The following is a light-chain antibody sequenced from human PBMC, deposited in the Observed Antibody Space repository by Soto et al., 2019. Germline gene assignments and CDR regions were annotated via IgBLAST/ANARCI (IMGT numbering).Light chain of an antibody. CDR2: DND. J-gene: IGLJ2*01. CDR1: SSNIGNNY. V-gene: IGLV1-51*01. Sequence: QSVLTQPPSVSAAPGQKVTISCSGSSSNIGNNYVSWYQQLPGAAPKLLIDDNDKRPSGIPDRFSGSKSGTSATLGITGLPTGDEADYFCGTWDSSLSVVVFGGGTQLTVL. CDR3: GTWDSSLSVVV.